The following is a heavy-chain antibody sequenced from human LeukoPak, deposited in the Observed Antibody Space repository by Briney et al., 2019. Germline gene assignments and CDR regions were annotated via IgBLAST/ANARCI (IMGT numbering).Heavy chain of an antibody. V-gene: IGHV5-51*01. CDR1: GYSFTRYW. CDR2: IYPGDSDT. J-gene: IGHJ4*02. CDR3: ARVEKQLVADY. Sequence: GESLKISCKGSGYSFTRYWIGWMRQMPGKGLEWMGLIYPGDSDTRYSQSFQGQVTISADKSISTAYLQWSSLKASDTAMYYCARVEKQLVADYWGQGTLVTVSS. D-gene: IGHD6-6*01.